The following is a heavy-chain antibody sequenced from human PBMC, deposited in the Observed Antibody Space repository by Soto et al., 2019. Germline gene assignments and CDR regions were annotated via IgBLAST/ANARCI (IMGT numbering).Heavy chain of an antibody. V-gene: IGHV3-30*18. J-gene: IGHJ3*02. Sequence: PGGSLRLSCAASGFTFSSYGMHWVRQAPGKGLEWVAVISYDGSNKYYADSVKGRFTISRDNSKNTLYLQMNSLRAEDTAVYYCAKSYSYGSAFDIWGQGTMVTVSS. CDR3: AKSYSYGSAFDI. CDR1: GFTFSSYG. CDR2: ISYDGSNK. D-gene: IGHD5-18*01.